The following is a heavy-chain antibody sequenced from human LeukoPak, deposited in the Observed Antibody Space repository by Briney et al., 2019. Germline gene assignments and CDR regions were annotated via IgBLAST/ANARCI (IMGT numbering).Heavy chain of an antibody. V-gene: IGHV3-48*01. D-gene: IGHD2-8*01. CDR3: ARDRGMVDV. Sequence: SGGSLRLSCAASGFTFSSYSMNWVRQAPGKGLEWVSYISGSSDIIYYTDSVKGRFTISRDNAKNSLYLQMNSLRAEDTAVYYCARDRGMVDVWGKGTTVTVSS. CDR2: ISGSSDII. J-gene: IGHJ6*04. CDR1: GFTFSSYS.